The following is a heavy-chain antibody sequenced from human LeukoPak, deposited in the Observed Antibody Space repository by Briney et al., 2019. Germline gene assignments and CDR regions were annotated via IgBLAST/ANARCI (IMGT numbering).Heavy chain of an antibody. CDR3: ARGRLWFGEVDSPSLTPFDY. CDR1: GYTFTSYY. D-gene: IGHD3-10*01. V-gene: IGHV1-46*01. Sequence: GASVKVSCKASGYTFTSYYMHWVRQAPGQGLEWMGIINPIGGSTSYAQKVQGRVTMTRDASTSTVYMELSSLRSEDTAVYYCARGRLWFGEVDSPSLTPFDYWGQGTLVTVSS. CDR2: INPIGGST. J-gene: IGHJ4*02.